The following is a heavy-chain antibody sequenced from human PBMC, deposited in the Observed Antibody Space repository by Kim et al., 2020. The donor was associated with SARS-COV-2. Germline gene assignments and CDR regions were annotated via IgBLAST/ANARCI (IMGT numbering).Heavy chain of an antibody. CDR2: IYYSGST. J-gene: IGHJ6*02. CDR3: ARAPPLRFLEWSDYYYGMDV. Sequence: SETLSLTCTVSGGSISSYYWSWIRQPPGKGLEWIGYIYYSGSTNYNPSLKSRVTISVDTSKNQFSLKLSSVTAADTAVYYCARAPPLRFLEWSDYYYGMDVWGQGTTVTVSS. D-gene: IGHD3-3*01. V-gene: IGHV4-59*08. CDR1: GGSISSYY.